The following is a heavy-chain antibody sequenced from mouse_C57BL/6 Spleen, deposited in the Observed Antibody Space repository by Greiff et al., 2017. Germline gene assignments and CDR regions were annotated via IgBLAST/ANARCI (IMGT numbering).Heavy chain of an antibody. CDR1: GSAFSSYW. D-gene: IGHD2-3*01. Sequence: QVQLKESGAELVKPGASVKISCKASGSAFSSYWMHWVKPRPGKGLEWIGQLYPGDGDTNYNGKFKGKATLTADKSSSTAYMQLSSLTSEDSAFYFCARSNDGYFDDWGQGTTLTVSS. CDR3: ARSNDGYFDD. V-gene: IGHV1-80*01. J-gene: IGHJ2*01. CDR2: LYPGDGDT.